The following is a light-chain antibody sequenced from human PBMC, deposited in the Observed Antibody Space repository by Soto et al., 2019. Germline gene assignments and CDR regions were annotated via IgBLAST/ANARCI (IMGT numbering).Light chain of an antibody. CDR2: DAS. J-gene: IGKJ1*01. CDR3: QQCDTYWA. CDR1: RNIEWW. V-gene: IGKV1-5*01. Sequence: DIQMTQSPSTLSASLGDRVTITCRASRNIEWWLAWYQQKPGRSPKLLISDASTLETGVPSRFSGGGSGTEFRLTISNPQADHFAAYYCQQCDTYWAFGPGSRVE.